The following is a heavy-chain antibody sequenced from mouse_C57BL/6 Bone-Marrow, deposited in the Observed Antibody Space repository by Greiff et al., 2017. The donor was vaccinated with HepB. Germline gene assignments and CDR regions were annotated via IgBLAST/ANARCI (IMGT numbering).Heavy chain of an antibody. Sequence: VQLQQSGPGLVKPSQSLSLTCSVTGYSITSGYYWNWIRQFPGNKLEWMGYISYDGSNNYNPSLKNRISITRDTSKNQFFLKLNSVTTEDTATYYCARYYGSSLYAMDYWGQGTSVTVSS. CDR3: ARYYGSSLYAMDY. V-gene: IGHV3-6*01. D-gene: IGHD1-1*01. CDR2: ISYDGSN. J-gene: IGHJ4*01. CDR1: GYSITSGYY.